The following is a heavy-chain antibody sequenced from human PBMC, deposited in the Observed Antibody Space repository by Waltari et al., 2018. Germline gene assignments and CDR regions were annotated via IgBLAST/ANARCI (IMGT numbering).Heavy chain of an antibody. D-gene: IGHD3-3*01. CDR3: VRDAFGNTIGGVFDY. V-gene: IGHV3-9*01. CDR1: GFIVEESA. CDR2: ISWNSNNI. J-gene: IGHJ4*02. Sequence: VQLVESGGGLVQPGKTLRIACVASGFIVEESARHWVRQVPGKGLEWLSGISWNSNNIVYADSVKGRFTISRDNAENSLYLLMNNLRSDDTALYYCVRDAFGNTIGGVFDYWGQGTLLTVSS.